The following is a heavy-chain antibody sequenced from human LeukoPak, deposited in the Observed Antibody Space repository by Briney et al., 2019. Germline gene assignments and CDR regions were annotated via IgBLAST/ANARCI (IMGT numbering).Heavy chain of an antibody. Sequence: GGSLRLSCAASGFTFSSYAMSWVRQAPGKGLEWVSAISGSGGSTYYADSVKGRFTISRDNSKNTLYLQMNSLRAEDTAVYYCAKALEGGWMTTGYYYYYYGIDVWGQGTTVTVSS. V-gene: IGHV3-23*01. CDR3: AKALEGGWMTTGYYYYYYGIDV. CDR1: GFTFSSYA. CDR2: ISGSGGST. D-gene: IGHD1-1*01. J-gene: IGHJ6*02.